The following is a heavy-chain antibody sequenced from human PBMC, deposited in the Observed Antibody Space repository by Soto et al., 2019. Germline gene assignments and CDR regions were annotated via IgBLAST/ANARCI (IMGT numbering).Heavy chain of an antibody. CDR1: GFTFSSYA. D-gene: IGHD3-22*01. V-gene: IGHV3-23*01. Sequence: PGGSLRLSCAASGFTFSSYAMSWVRQAPGKGLEWVSAISGSGGSTYYADSVKGRFTISRDNSKNTLYLQMNSLRAEDTAVYYCAKVYYYDSSGYYDYWGQGTLVTVSS. CDR3: AKVYYYDSSGYYDY. J-gene: IGHJ4*02. CDR2: ISGSGGST.